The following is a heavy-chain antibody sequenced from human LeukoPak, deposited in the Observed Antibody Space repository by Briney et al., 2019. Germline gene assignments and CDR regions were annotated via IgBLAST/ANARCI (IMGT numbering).Heavy chain of an antibody. CDR2: IYSGGST. CDR1: GFTVSSNY. Sequence: GGSLRLSCAAPGFTVSSNYMSWVRQAPGKGLEWVSVIYSGGSTCYADSVKGRFTISRHNSKNTLYLQMNSLRAEDTAVYYCARRLRFLEWFKYNWFDPWGQGTLVTVSS. J-gene: IGHJ5*02. V-gene: IGHV3-53*04. D-gene: IGHD3-3*01. CDR3: ARRLRFLEWFKYNWFDP.